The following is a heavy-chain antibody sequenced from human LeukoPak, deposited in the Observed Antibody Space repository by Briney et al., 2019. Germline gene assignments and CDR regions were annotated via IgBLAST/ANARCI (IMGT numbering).Heavy chain of an antibody. CDR3: ARRTLYYFDY. D-gene: IGHD2-2*01. V-gene: IGHV5-51*01. CDR1: GYSFTSYW. J-gene: IGHJ4*02. CDR2: IYPCDSDT. Sequence: GESLKISCKGSGYSFTSYWIGWGRQMPGKGLEGMGVIYPCDSDTRYIPSFQGQVPLSADKSISTAYLQWSSLQASDTAMYYCARRTLYYFDYWGQGTLVTVSS.